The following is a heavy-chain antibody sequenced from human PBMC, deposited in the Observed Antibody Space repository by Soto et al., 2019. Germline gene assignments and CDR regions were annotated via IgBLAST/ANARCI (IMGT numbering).Heavy chain of an antibody. CDR3: ARGQVVAAQH. V-gene: IGHV4-30-2*01. D-gene: IGHD2-15*01. J-gene: IGHJ4*02. CDR2: IYHSGST. CDR1: GGSISSGGYS. Sequence: QLQLQESGSGLVKPSQTLSLTCAVSGGSISSGGYSWSWIRQPPGKGLEWIGYIYHSGSTYYNPSLKRRVTISVDRSRNQFPLKLSSVTAADTAVDYCARGQVVAAQHWGQGTLVTVAS.